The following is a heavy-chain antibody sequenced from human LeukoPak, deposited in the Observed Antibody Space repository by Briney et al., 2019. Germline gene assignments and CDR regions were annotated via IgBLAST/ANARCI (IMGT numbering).Heavy chain of an antibody. J-gene: IGHJ4*02. CDR2: INWNGGST. V-gene: IGHV3-20*04. CDR1: GFTFDDYG. D-gene: IGHD6-13*01. CDR3: ARDSLGSSLDY. Sequence: GGSLRLSCAASGFTFDDYGMSWVRQAPGKGLEWVSGINWNGGSTGYADSVKGRFTISRDNAKNSLYLQMNSLRAEDTALYYGARDSLGSSLDYWGQGTLVTVSS.